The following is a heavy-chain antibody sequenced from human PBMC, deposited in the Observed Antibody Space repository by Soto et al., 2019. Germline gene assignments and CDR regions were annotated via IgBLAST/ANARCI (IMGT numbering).Heavy chain of an antibody. Sequence: PSETLSLTCTVSGGSISSYYWSWIRQPPGKGLEWIGYIYYSGSTNYNPSLKSRVTISVDTSKNQFSLKLSSVTAADTAVYYCARSRGSDYYDSSGYSVLDYWGQGTLVTVSS. CDR3: ARSRGSDYYDSSGYSVLDY. CDR1: GGSISSYY. J-gene: IGHJ4*02. D-gene: IGHD3-22*01. CDR2: IYYSGST. V-gene: IGHV4-59*08.